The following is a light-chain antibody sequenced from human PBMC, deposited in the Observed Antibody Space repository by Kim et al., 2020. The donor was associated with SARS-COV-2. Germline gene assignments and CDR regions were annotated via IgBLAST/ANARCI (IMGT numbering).Light chain of an antibody. Sequence: GQGVTISCSGRRSNIGSNTVNWYQKLQGMAPKLLIYSNDKRPSGFPDRFSASKSGTSASLAISGLQSEDETDYYCAAWDDSLIGVVFGGGTQLTVL. J-gene: IGLJ2*01. V-gene: IGLV1-44*01. CDR3: AAWDDSLIGVV. CDR2: SND. CDR1: RSNIGSNT.